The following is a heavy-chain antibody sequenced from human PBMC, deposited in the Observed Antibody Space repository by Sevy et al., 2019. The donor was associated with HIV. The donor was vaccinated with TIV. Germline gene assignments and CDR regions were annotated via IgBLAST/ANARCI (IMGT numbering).Heavy chain of an antibody. CDR2: IYYNGHI. CDR3: AGENAWGRGYS. J-gene: IGHJ4*02. CDR1: GGSITSLY. Sequence: SETLSLTCTVSGGSITSLYWNWIRQPPGKGLEWIASIYYNGHINYNPSLKSRVTLSLDTSKNQFSLRRSSVTAADTAMYYCAGENAWGRGYSWGQGTLVTVSS. V-gene: IGHV4-59*08. D-gene: IGHD1-26*01.